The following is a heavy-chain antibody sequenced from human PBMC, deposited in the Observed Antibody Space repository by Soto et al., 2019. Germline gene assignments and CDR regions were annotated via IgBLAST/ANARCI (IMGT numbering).Heavy chain of an antibody. D-gene: IGHD2-21*01. V-gene: IGHV4-31*03. CDR3: ARDPVVIEALSAAFDI. CDR1: GGSISSPNFY. J-gene: IGHJ3*02. CDR2: IYYNGTT. Sequence: PSETLSLTCTVSGGSISSPNFYWSWIRQHPGKGLEWIGHIYYNGTTYYNPTLKSRVSISVDTSKNQFSLKLSSVTAADTAVYYCARDPVVIEALSAAFDIWGQGTMVTVSS.